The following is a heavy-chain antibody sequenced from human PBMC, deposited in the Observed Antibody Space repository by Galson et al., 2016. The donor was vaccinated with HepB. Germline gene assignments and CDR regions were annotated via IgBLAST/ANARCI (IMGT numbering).Heavy chain of an antibody. Sequence: SLRLSCAASGFTFRTYTMSWVRQAPGKGLEWVSSLRGDGTHPEYADSVKGRFTISRDNSKRTVFLQMNTLRVDDTGVYYCTKDRLPWTYYGASFDVWGPGTPVSVSS. CDR3: TKDRLPWTYYGASFDV. J-gene: IGHJ4*02. CDR2: LRGDGTHP. CDR1: GFTFRTYT. D-gene: IGHD3-3*01. V-gene: IGHV3-23*01.